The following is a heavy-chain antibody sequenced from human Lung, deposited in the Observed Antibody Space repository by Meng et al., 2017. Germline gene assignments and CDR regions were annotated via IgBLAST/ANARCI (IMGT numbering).Heavy chain of an antibody. D-gene: IGHD6-19*01. Sequence: QVQRRKTGPGLVKPSGTLSLTCVVSGGSISSIDWWSWVRQPPGKGLEWIGEIYHGGDTNYNPSLKSRVTIAIDRSKNQFSLKLSSVTAADTAVYYCASWIYSCGWQWGQGTLVTVSS. J-gene: IGHJ4*02. V-gene: IGHV4/OR15-8*02. CDR2: IYHGGDT. CDR3: ASWIYSCGWQ. CDR1: GGSISSIDW.